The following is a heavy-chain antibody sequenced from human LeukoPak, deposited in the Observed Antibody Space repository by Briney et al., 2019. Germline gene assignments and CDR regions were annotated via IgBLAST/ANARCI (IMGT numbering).Heavy chain of an antibody. J-gene: IGHJ4*02. CDR3: ARSRGTFWSGNTFDY. CDR2: IYHSGST. CDR1: GGSISSGGYY. D-gene: IGHD3-3*01. Sequence: PSETLSLTCTVSGGSISSGGYYWSWIRQPPGKGLEWIGYIYHSGSTYYNPSLKSRVTISVDRSKNQFSLKLSSVTAADTAVYYCARSRGTFWSGNTFDYWGQGTLVTVSS. V-gene: IGHV4-30-2*01.